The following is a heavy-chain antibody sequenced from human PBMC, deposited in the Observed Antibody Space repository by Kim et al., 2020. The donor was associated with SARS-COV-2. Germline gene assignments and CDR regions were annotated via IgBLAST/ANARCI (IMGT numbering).Heavy chain of an antibody. CDR2: MNPNSGNT. V-gene: IGHV1-8*01. CDR3: ARDQDGEYCSGGRCYSKGFDH. D-gene: IGHD2-15*01. J-gene: IGHJ5*02. CDR1: GYTFTSYD. Sequence: ASVKVSCKASGYTFTSYDINWVRQATGQGLEWMGWMNPNSGNTGYTQKFQGRVTMTRNTSISTAYMELSSLRSADTAVYYCARDQDGEYCSGGRCYSKGFDHWGQGTLVTVSS.